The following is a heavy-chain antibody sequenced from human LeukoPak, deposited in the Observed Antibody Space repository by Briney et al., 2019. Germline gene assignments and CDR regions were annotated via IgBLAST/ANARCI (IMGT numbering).Heavy chain of an antibody. Sequence: SETLSLTCTVSGGSISSSAYWGWIRQPPGKGLEWIGSIYYTKNTYYNPSLESRVTISADTSKNQFSLTLGSVSATDTAVYYCASPRGFSYGYFDYWGQGTLVTVSS. CDR1: GGSISSSAY. CDR2: IYYTKNT. D-gene: IGHD5-18*01. CDR3: ASPRGFSYGYFDY. J-gene: IGHJ4*02. V-gene: IGHV4-39*01.